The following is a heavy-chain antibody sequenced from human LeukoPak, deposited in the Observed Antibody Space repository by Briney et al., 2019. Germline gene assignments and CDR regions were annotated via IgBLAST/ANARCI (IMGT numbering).Heavy chain of an antibody. D-gene: IGHD2-15*01. CDR2: IYYFGKT. CDR1: GGSIGTYY. J-gene: IGHJ4*02. Sequence: SETLSLTCTASGGSIGTYYWSWIRQPPRKGLEWIGHIYYFGKTAYNPSLESRVTISVDAAKNHFSLKLRSVTPLDTAGYYCAKLCSPRAYWGQGILVTVSS. V-gene: IGHV4-59*01. CDR3: AKLCSPRAY.